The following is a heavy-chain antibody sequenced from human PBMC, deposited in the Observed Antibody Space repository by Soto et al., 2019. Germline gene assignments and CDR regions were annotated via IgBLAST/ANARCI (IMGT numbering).Heavy chain of an antibody. V-gene: IGHV3-23*01. CDR3: GRGPPAWFDP. CDR1: GFTFSKYA. CDR2: ISSSGDNT. J-gene: IGHJ5*02. Sequence: EVQLLESGGGLVQPGGSLRLSCAASGFTFSKYAMSWVRQAPGKGLDWVSGISSSGDNTYYADSVKGRITISRDNSKNTVYLQMISLRVEDTGVYYCGRGPPAWFDPWGKGTLVTVSS.